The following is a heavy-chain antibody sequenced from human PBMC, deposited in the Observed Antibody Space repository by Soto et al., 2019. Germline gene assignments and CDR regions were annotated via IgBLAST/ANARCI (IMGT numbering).Heavy chain of an antibody. D-gene: IGHD6-13*01. CDR3: ARGLGSSWFFL. V-gene: IGHV3-48*01. J-gene: IGHJ5*02. CDR2: IGGDGSPI. CDR1: GFTFSDYN. Sequence: EVQLVESGGGLVQPGESLRLSCATSGFTFSDYNMNWVRQAPGKGLEWVSYIGGDGSPIFYADSVKGRFNTSRDSAENSLYLQMDNLRADDTALYFCARGLGSSWFFLWGQGTLVTVSS.